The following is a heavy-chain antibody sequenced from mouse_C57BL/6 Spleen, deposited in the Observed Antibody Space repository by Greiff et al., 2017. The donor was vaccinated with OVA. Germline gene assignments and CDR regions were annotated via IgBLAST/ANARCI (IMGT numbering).Heavy chain of an antibody. J-gene: IGHJ4*01. CDR2: IWSGGST. D-gene: IGHD2-4*01. V-gene: IGHV2-2*01. CDR1: GFSLTSYG. Sequence: VQRVESGPGLVQPSQSLSITCTVSGFSLTSYGVHWVRQSPGKGLEWLGVIWSGGSTDYNAAFISRLSISNDNSKSQVCFKMNSLHADDTTIYYCARVYYDGAMDDWGQGTSVTVSS. CDR3: ARVYYDGAMDD.